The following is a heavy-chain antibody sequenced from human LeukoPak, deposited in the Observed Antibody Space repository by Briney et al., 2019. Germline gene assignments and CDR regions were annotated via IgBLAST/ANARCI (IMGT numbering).Heavy chain of an antibody. V-gene: IGHV3-53*01. D-gene: IGHD6-19*01. Sequence: GGSLRLSCAASGFTVSSNYMSWLRQPPGKGLEWVSTINANSGTTSYAASVRGRFTISRDNSKNTLYLQVNTLRADDTATYYCAKPISGGLAVTADWFHPWGQGTLVVVSS. J-gene: IGHJ5*01. CDR1: GFTVSSNY. CDR3: AKPISGGLAVTADWFHP. CDR2: INANSGTT.